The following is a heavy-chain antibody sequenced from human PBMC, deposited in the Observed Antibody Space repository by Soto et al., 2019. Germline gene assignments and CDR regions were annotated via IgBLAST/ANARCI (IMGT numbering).Heavy chain of an antibody. Sequence: GGSLRLSCAASGFTFSSYWMHWVRQAPGKGLVWVSRINSDGSSTSYADSVKGRFTISRDNAKNTLYLQMNSLRAEDTAVYYCARDSSRYDFWSGYYNYYYYMDVWGKGTTVTVSS. J-gene: IGHJ6*03. V-gene: IGHV3-74*01. CDR1: GFTFSSYW. D-gene: IGHD3-3*01. CDR3: ARDSSRYDFWSGYYNYYYYMDV. CDR2: INSDGSST.